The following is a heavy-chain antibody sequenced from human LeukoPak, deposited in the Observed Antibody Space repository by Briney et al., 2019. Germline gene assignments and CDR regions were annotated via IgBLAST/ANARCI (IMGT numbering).Heavy chain of an antibody. CDR2: IYSGGAT. CDR1: GITVASSY. J-gene: IGHJ4*02. CDR3: ARAPSGWNFDC. V-gene: IGHV3-66*01. Sequence: GGSLRLSRAASGITVASSYMSWVRQAPGKGLEWVSAIYSGGATYYADSAKGRFTISRDNSKNTLYLQMSNLRVEDTAVYYCARAPSGWNFDCWGQGALVTVST. D-gene: IGHD6-19*01.